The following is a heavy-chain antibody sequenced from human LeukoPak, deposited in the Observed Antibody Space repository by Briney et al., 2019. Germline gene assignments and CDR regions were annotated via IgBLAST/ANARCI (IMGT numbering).Heavy chain of an antibody. CDR2: IYYSGST. CDR1: GGSIISSGYY. V-gene: IGHV4-39*07. CDR3: ARRNTDSGSYSEFDY. D-gene: IGHD1-26*01. Sequence: SETLSLTCTVSGGSIISSGYYWGWIRQPPGKGLEWIGSIYYSGSTNYNPSLKSRVTISVDTSKNQFSLKLRSVTAADTAMYYCARRNTDSGSYSEFDYWGQGTLVTVSS. J-gene: IGHJ4*02.